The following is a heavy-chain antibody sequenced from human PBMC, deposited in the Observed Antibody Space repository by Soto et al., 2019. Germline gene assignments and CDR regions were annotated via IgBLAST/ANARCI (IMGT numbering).Heavy chain of an antibody. CDR2: QYYSGST. D-gene: IGHD2-21*02. Sequence: SETLSLTCTVSGGSINNGFHYWGWIRRPPGKGLEYIGSQYYSGSTYYNPSLQSRVAIFIDTSKNQFSLKLSSVTAADTAVYFCARGDDFAGNDYFDYWGQGTLVTVSS. CDR1: GGSINNGFHY. CDR3: ARGDDFAGNDYFDY. J-gene: IGHJ4*02. V-gene: IGHV4-39*01.